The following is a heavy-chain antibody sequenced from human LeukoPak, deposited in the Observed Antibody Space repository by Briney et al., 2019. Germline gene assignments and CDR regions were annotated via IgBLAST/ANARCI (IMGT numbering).Heavy chain of an antibody. CDR1: LDSTTSNF. CDR2: IHRSGSP. V-gene: IGHV4-4*02. CDR3: AREILGGFNPGAY. D-gene: IGHD1-14*01. Sequence: SETLSLTCTVSLDSTTSNFWSWVRQPPGKGLEWIGEIHRSGSPNYNPSLQSRVTISIVRSRNQIVLELSSVTAADTAFYYCAREILGGFNPGAYWGQGTLVTVSS. J-gene: IGHJ4*02.